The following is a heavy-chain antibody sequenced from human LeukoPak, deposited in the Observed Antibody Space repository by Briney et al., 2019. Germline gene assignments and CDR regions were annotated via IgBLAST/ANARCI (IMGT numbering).Heavy chain of an antibody. CDR1: GFTFSSHA. CDR2: ISYDGSNK. Sequence: GGSLRLSCAASGFTFSSHAMHWVRQAPGKGLEWVAVISYDGSNKYYADSVKGRFTISRDNSKNTLYLQMNSLRAEDTAVYYCAKHGLPLVVISAPLDYWGQGTLVTVSS. J-gene: IGHJ4*02. D-gene: IGHD2-15*01. V-gene: IGHV3-30*04. CDR3: AKHGLPLVVISAPLDY.